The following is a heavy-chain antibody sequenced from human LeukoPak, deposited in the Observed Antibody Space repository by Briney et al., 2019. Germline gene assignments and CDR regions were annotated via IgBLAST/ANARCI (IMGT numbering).Heavy chain of an antibody. CDR3: ARDKDWLRWGYFDY. CDR2: ISYDGSNK. V-gene: IGHV3-30-3*01. CDR1: GFTFSSYA. D-gene: IGHD5-12*01. J-gene: IGHJ4*02. Sequence: GRSLRPSCAASGFTFSSYAMHWVRQAPGKGLEWVAVISYDGSNKYYADSVKGRFTISRDNSKNTLYLQMNSLRAEDTAVYYCARDKDWLRWGYFDYWRQGTLVTVSS.